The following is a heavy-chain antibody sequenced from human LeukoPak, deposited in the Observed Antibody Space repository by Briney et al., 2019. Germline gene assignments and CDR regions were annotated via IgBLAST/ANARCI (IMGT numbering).Heavy chain of an antibody. D-gene: IGHD3-3*01. J-gene: IGHJ3*02. Sequence: GGSLRLSCAASGFTFTSNWMSWVRQAPGKGLEWVANIKQDGSEKYYVDSVKGRFTISRDNAKNSLYLQMNSLRAEDTAVYYCARDARRFLEWLGHDAFDIWGQGTMVTVSS. CDR2: IKQDGSEK. CDR1: GFTFTSNW. V-gene: IGHV3-7*01. CDR3: ARDARRFLEWLGHDAFDI.